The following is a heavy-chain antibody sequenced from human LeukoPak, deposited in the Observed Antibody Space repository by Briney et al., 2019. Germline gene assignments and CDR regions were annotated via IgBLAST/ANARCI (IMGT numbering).Heavy chain of an antibody. D-gene: IGHD6-13*01. CDR1: GGSISSYY. CDR3: ARASVIHAAVDY. J-gene: IGHJ4*02. V-gene: IGHV4-59*01. CDR2: IYYSGST. Sequence: PSETLSLTCTVSGGSISSYYWSWIRQPPGKGLEWIGYIYYSGSTNYNPSLKSRATISVDTSKNQFSLKLSSVTAADTAVYYCARASVIHAAVDYWGQGTLVTVSS.